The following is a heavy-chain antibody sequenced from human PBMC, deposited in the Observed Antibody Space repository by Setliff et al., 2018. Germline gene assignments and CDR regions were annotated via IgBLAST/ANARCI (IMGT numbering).Heavy chain of an antibody. CDR2: ISAYNGKT. V-gene: IGHV1-18*01. J-gene: IGHJ4*02. CDR3: LRLVRYCTKIACQATSGDEV. CDR1: GYTLSNSI. D-gene: IGHD2-8*01. Sequence: ASVKVSCKASGYTLSNSILSWVRQAPGQGLEWVGWISAYNGKTYFAQKFQDRITLTTDTSTNTGHLELRGLRSDDTAVYYCLRLVRYCTKIACQATSGDEVWGLGTLVTVSS.